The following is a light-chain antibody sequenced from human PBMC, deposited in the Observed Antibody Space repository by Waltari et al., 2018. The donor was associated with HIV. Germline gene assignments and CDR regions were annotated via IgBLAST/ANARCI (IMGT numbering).Light chain of an antibody. CDR3: QQRSNWSRT. Sequence: EIVLTQSTATLSLSPGERATLSCRASQSVSSYLAWYQQKPGQAPRLLIYDASNRATGIPARFSGSGSGTDFTLTISSLEPEDFAVYYCQQRSNWSRTFGQGTKVEIK. V-gene: IGKV3-11*01. J-gene: IGKJ1*01. CDR1: QSVSSY. CDR2: DAS.